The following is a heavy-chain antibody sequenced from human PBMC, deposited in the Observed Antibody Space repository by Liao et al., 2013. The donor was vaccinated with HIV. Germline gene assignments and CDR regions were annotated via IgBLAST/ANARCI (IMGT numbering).Heavy chain of an antibody. CDR3: AARITISGVAIPHALDV. V-gene: IGHV4-4*07. D-gene: IGHD3-3*01. J-gene: IGHJ3*01. CDR2: IYSSGNS. Sequence: QMQLQESGPELVKPSETLSLTCAVSGGSINNHYWNWIRQPAGRGLEWIGRIYSSGNSNSNPSLKSRVSMSVDTPKNQLSLKLTSVTAADTAVYYCAARITISGVAIPHALDVWGQGTMVAVSS. CDR1: GGSINNHY.